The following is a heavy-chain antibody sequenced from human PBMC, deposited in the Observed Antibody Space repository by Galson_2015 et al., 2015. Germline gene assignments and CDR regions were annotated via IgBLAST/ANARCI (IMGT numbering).Heavy chain of an antibody. CDR1: GFTFSSYA. CDR3: AKDTATAMVLYYYYYYGMDV. CDR2: ISGSGGST. Sequence: SLRLSCAASGFTFSSYAMSWVRQAPGKGLEWVSAISGSGGSTYYADSVKGRFTISRDNSKNTLYLQMNSLRAEDTAVYYCAKDTATAMVLYYYYYYGMDVWGQGTTVTVSS. D-gene: IGHD5-18*01. V-gene: IGHV3-23*01. J-gene: IGHJ6*02.